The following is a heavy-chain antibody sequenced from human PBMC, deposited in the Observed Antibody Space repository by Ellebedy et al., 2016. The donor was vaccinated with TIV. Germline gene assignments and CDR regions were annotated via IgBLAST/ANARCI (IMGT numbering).Heavy chain of an antibody. Sequence: PSETLSLTCAVYGGSFSGYYWSWIRQAPGKGLEWVANIKQDGSEKYYVDSVKGRFTISRDNAKNSLYLQMNSLRAEDTAVYYCAREYHYIVATVYFDYWGQGTLVTVSS. V-gene: IGHV3-7*04. CDR2: IKQDGSEK. D-gene: IGHD5-12*01. CDR3: AREYHYIVATVYFDY. CDR1: GGSFSGYY. J-gene: IGHJ4*02.